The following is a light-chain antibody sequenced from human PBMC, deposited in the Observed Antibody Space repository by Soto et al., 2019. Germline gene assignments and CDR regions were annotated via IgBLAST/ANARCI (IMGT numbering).Light chain of an antibody. CDR3: QQYCNSRT. V-gene: IGKV3-15*01. J-gene: IGKJ1*01. Sequence: EIVIPQCPATLSVPPGERATLSCRASQSVSSNLAWYQQKPGQAPRLLIYGASTRATGIPARFSGSGSGTEFTLTISRLEPEDIAVYYCQQYCNSRTFGQGTKVDIK. CDR1: QSVSSN. CDR2: GAS.